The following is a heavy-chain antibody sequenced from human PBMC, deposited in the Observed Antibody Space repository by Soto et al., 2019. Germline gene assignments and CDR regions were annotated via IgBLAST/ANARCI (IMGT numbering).Heavy chain of an antibody. CDR1: GGSISSYY. CDR3: ARVVTMVRGVPYYYYYYMDV. J-gene: IGHJ6*03. D-gene: IGHD3-10*01. CDR2: IYYSGST. V-gene: IGHV4-59*01. Sequence: SETLSLTCTVSGGSISSYYWSWIRQPPGKGLEWIGYIYYSGSTNYNPSLKSRVTISVDTSKNQFSLKLSSATAADTAVYYCARVVTMVRGVPYYYYYYMDVWGKGTTVTVSS.